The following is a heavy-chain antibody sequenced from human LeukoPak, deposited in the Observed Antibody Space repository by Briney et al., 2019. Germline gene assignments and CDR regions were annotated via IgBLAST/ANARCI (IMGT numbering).Heavy chain of an antibody. CDR2: ISSSSGYI. Sequence: GGSLRLSCAASGFTFSNYPMNWVRQAPGKGLEWVSSISSSSGYIHYADSVEGRFTISRDHAKNSLYLQMNSLRAEDTAVYYCVREDYYDGSGFPYYYDYWGQGTLVTVSS. J-gene: IGHJ4*02. CDR3: VREDYYDGSGFPYYYDY. CDR1: GFTFSNYP. V-gene: IGHV3-21*01. D-gene: IGHD3-22*01.